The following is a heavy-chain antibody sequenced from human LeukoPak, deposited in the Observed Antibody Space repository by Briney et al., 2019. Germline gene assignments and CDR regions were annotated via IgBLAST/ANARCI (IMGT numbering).Heavy chain of an antibody. CDR1: GYTFTNYD. V-gene: IGHV1-8*01. CDR3: VRGPPNWGFDY. CDR2: MGSNSGDT. Sequence: ASVKVSCKASGYTFTNYDIYWVRQATGQGLEWMGWMGSNSGDTGYAQKFQDRVTMTRDTFISTAYMELNNVRSEDTAVYYCVRGPPNWGFDYWGQGTLVTVSS. J-gene: IGHJ4*02. D-gene: IGHD7-27*01.